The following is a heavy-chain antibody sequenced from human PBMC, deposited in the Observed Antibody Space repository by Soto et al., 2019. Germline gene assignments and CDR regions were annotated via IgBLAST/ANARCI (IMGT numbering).Heavy chain of an antibody. CDR3: AGGGYSYGPAGDYFDY. CDR2: IIPIFGTA. V-gene: IGHV1-69*06. Sequence: ASVKVSCKASGGTFSSYAISWVRQAPGQGLEWMGGIIPIFGTANYAQKFQSRVTITADKSTSTAYMELSSLRSEDTAVYYCAGGGYSYGPAGDYFDYWGQGTLVTVSS. J-gene: IGHJ4*02. D-gene: IGHD5-18*01. CDR1: GGTFSSYA.